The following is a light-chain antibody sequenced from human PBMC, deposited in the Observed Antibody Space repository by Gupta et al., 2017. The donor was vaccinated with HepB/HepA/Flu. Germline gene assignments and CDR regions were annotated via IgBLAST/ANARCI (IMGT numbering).Light chain of an antibody. V-gene: IGKV1-27*01. J-gene: IGKJ4*01. CDR2: STS. CDR1: QGIYNS. CDR3: QKYNSAPLT. Sequence: DIQLTQSPSSLSASVGDRVTITCRASQGIYNSLAWFQQKPGKVPKLLIYSTSTLKSGVPSRFSGSGSGTEFTLSISSLQPEDVATYYCQKYNSAPLTFGGGTKVEIK.